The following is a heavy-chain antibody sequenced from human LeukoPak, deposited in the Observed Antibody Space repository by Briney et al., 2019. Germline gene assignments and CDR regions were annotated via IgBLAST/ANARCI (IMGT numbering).Heavy chain of an antibody. V-gene: IGHV1-2*02. D-gene: IGHD2-2*01. CDR3: ARGLSGSISTPSNNWFDP. J-gene: IGHJ5*02. Sequence: ASVKVSCKASGYTFTDYYLHWVRQAPGQGLEWMGWINPNSGGTNYAQKFQGRVTMTRDTSISTAYLELSRLRSDDTAVYYCARGLSGSISTPSNNWFDPWGQGTLVTVSS. CDR1: GYTFTDYY. CDR2: INPNSGGT.